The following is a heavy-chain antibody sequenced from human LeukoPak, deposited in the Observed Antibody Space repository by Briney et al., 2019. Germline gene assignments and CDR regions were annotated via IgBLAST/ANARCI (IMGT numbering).Heavy chain of an antibody. CDR1: GYTLTELS. CDR2: FDPEDGAT. D-gene: IGHD5-12*01. CDR3: AAVVLYSGYYFDY. J-gene: IGHJ4*02. Sequence: ASVKVSCKGSGYTLTELSMHWVRHAPGKELEWVGVFDPEDGATINAQKFQGRVTMTEDTSTDTAYMELSSLRSEDTAVYYCAAVVLYSGYYFDYWGQGALVTVSS. V-gene: IGHV1-24*01.